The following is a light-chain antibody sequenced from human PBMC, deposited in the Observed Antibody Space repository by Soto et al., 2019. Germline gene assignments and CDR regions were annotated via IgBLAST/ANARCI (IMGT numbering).Light chain of an antibody. V-gene: IGLV2-14*01. CDR1: TSDVGRYKF. CDR3: GSSTDTDTLVI. CDR2: EVT. Sequence: SVLTQPASVSGSPGQSITISCTGTTSDVGRYKFVSWYQHHPGKAPKLLIFEVTNRPSGVSSRFSGSKSGNTASLTISGLQTEDEATYYCGSSTDTDTLVIFGGGTK. J-gene: IGLJ2*01.